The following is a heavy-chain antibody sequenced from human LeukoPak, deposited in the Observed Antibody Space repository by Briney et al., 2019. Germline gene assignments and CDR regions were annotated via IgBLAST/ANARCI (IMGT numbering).Heavy chain of an antibody. J-gene: IGHJ3*02. CDR1: GFTFSRNW. D-gene: IGHD3-9*01. CDR3: ARDPDILTGIAFDI. CDR2: INQDGRKK. V-gene: IGHV3-7*05. Sequence: GGSLRLSCAASGFTFSRNWMNWVRQAPGKGLEWVANINQDGRKKYYVDSVKGRFTISRDNAKHSLYLQMNSLRAEDTAVYYCARDPDILTGIAFDIWGQGTMVTVSS.